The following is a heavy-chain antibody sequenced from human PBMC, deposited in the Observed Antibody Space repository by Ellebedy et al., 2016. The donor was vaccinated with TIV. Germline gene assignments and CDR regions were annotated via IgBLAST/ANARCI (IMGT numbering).Heavy chain of an antibody. CDR3: ARESPALGGCSGGSCYFLYYGMDV. J-gene: IGHJ6*02. D-gene: IGHD2-15*01. V-gene: IGHV3-74*01. CDR1: GFTFSSYW. CDR2: INSDGSST. Sequence: GESLKISXAASGFTFSSYWMHWVRQAPGKGLVWVSRINSDGSSTSYADSVKGRFTISRDNAKNTLYLQMNSLRAEDTAVYYCARESPALGGCSGGSCYFLYYGMDVWGQGTTVTVSS.